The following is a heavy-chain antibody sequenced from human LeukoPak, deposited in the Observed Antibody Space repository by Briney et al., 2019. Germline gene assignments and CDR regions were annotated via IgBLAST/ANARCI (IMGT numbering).Heavy chain of an antibody. V-gene: IGHV3-21*01. D-gene: IGHD5-18*01. CDR1: GFTFSSYS. CDR3: ARVRSGYSHENYFDY. CDR2: ISSSSSYI. Sequence: GGSLRLSCAASGFTFSSYSMNWVRQAPGKGLEWVSSISSSSSYIYYADSVKVRLTISRDNAKDSLYLQMNSLRAEDTAVYYCARVRSGYSHENYFDYWGQGTLVTVSS. J-gene: IGHJ4*02.